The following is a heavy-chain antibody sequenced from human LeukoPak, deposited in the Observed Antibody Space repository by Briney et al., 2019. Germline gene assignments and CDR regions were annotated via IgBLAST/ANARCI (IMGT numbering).Heavy chain of an antibody. V-gene: IGHV4-59*12. CDR1: GGSISSYY. Sequence: SETLSLTCTVSGGSISSYYWSWIRQPPGKGLEWIGYIYYSGSTNYNPSLKSRVTISVDKSKNQFSLKLSSVTAADTAVYYCARGMGDSSSWYPFDYWGQGTLVTVSS. CDR2: IYYSGST. D-gene: IGHD6-13*01. J-gene: IGHJ4*02. CDR3: ARGMGDSSSWYPFDY.